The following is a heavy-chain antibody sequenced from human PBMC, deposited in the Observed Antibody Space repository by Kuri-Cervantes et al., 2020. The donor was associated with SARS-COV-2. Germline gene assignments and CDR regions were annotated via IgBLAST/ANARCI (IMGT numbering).Heavy chain of an antibody. CDR2: ISSSSSYI. CDR1: GFTFSSYG. J-gene: IGHJ4*02. Sequence: GESLKSSGAASGFTFSSYGMNWVRQAPGKGLEWVSSISSSSSYIYYADSVKGRFTISRDNAKNSLYLQMNSLRAEDTAMYYCASQGRGYSSSGNSCFFDYWGQGTLVTVSS. CDR3: ASQGRGYSSSGNSCFFDY. D-gene: IGHD6-13*01. V-gene: IGHV3-21*01.